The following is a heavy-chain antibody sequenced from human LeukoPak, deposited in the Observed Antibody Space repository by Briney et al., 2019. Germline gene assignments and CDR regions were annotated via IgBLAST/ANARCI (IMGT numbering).Heavy chain of an antibody. V-gene: IGHV3-7*01. J-gene: IGHJ4*02. D-gene: IGHD5-18*01. CDR3: ATSLDTAAGPY. CDR2: INQDGSGE. Sequence: GGSLRLSCAASGFTFSSYWMSWVRQAPGKRLEWVANINQDGSGEYYVDSVKGRFTISRDNAKNSLYLHMNSLRAEDTAVYYCATSLDTAAGPYWGRGTLVTVSS. CDR1: GFTFSSYW.